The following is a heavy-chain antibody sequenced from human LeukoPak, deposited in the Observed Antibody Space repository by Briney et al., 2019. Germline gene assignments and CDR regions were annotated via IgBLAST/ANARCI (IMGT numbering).Heavy chain of an antibody. CDR3: AKDSLPYYYDSTHYISPFDY. Sequence: GGSLRLPCAASGFTLDDYAMHWVRQAPGKGLEWVSLISGDGGSTYYADSVKGRFTIPRDNSKNSLYLQMNSLRTEDTALYYCAKDSLPYYYDSTHYISPFDYWGQGTLVTVSS. CDR1: GFTLDDYA. V-gene: IGHV3-43*02. CDR2: ISGDGGST. J-gene: IGHJ4*02. D-gene: IGHD3-22*01.